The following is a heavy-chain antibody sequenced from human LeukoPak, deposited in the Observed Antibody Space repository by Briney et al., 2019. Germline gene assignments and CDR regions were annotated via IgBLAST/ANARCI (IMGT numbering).Heavy chain of an antibody. D-gene: IGHD2-15*01. CDR3: ARGLVAGNQYFDS. CDR1: GFTLSTYA. Sequence: GGSLGLSCVASGFTLSTYAMGWVRQAPGKGLEWVSTIGRDGINTKYADSVNGRFTVSKDNSRDTLYLQMSSLRADDTAVYYCARGLVAGNQYFDSWGQGALVTVSS. CDR2: IGRDGINT. V-gene: IGHV3-23*01. J-gene: IGHJ4*02.